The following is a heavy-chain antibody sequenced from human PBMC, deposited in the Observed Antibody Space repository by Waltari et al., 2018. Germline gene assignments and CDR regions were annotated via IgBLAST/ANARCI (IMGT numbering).Heavy chain of an antibody. CDR2: INPTSGGT. D-gene: IGHD5-18*01. CDR1: GYTFTGYY. J-gene: IGHJ4*02. CDR3: AFTKGYSYGYEFDY. V-gene: IGHV1-2*02. Sequence: QVQLVQSGAEVKKPGASVKVSCKASGYTFTGYYMHWVRQAPGQGLEWMGWINPTSGGTNYAQKFQCRVTMTRDTSISTAYMELSRLRSDDTAVYYCAFTKGYSYGYEFDYWGQGTLVTVSS.